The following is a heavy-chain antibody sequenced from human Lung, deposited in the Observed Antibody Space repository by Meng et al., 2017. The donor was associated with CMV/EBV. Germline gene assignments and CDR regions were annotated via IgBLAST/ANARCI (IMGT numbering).Heavy chain of an antibody. Sequence: SGLPFSYYAMHWVRQAPGKGLEYVSAIGANGNNTYYAKSVKGRFTISRDNSKNTLYLQMGSLRTEDMAVYYCARESGGSGESLLDNWGRGTLVTVSS. CDR3: ARESGGSGESLLDN. V-gene: IGHV3-64*01. CDR2: IGANGNNT. CDR1: GLPFSYYA. D-gene: IGHD2-15*01. J-gene: IGHJ4*02.